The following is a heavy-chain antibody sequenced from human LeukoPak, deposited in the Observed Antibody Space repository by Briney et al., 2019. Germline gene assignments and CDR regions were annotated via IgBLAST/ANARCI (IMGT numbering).Heavy chain of an antibody. V-gene: IGHV1-2*04. CDR1: GYTFTGYY. D-gene: IGHD6-13*01. CDR3: AREQEAGPGHDPFKI. J-gene: IGHJ3*02. Sequence: ASVKVSCKASGYTFTGYYMHWVRQAPGQGLEWMGWINPNSGGTNYAQKFQGWVTMTRDTSISTAYMELSRLRSDDTAVYYCAREQEAGPGHDPFKIWAKGHWSPSLQ. CDR2: INPNSGGT.